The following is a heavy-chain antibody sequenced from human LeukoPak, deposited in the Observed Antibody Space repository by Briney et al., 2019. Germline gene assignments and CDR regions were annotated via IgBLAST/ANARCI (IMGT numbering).Heavy chain of an antibody. CDR3: ARDNPYYYLY. Sequence: ASVKVSCKPSGYTFRNYGISWVRQAPGQGLEWMEWISCYNGDTKYTQKLQGRVTMTTDASTSTAYMELRSLRSDDTAVYYCARDNPYYYLYWGQGTLGTVSS. J-gene: IGHJ4*02. CDR2: ISCYNGDT. V-gene: IGHV1-18*01. CDR1: GYTFRNYG. D-gene: IGHD3-22*01.